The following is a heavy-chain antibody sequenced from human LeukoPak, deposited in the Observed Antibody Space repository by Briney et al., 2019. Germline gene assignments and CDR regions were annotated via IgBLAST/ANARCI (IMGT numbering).Heavy chain of an antibody. CDR3: AKEGDEFRGYLDV. CDR2: IHNDGTMG. V-gene: IGHV3-30*02. D-gene: IGHD5-12*01. CDR1: GFTVSDYY. Sequence: GGSLGLSCVASGFTVSDYYMSWVRQAPGKGLEWVAVIHNDGTMGQYADSVKGRFTISKDFSRNTLHLQMHSLRDDDTAVYYCAKEGDEFRGYLDVWGKGTTVTVSS. J-gene: IGHJ6*04.